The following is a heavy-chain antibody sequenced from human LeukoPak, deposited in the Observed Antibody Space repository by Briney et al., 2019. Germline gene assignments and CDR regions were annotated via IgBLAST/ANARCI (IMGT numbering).Heavy chain of an antibody. Sequence: SETLSLTCTVSGGSISSSSYYWGWIRQPPGKGLEWIGSIYYSGSTYYNPSLKSRVTISVDTSKNQFSLKLSSVTAADTAVYYCARQGYSSLVGGADIWGQGTMVTVSS. CDR2: IYYSGST. D-gene: IGHD6-19*01. CDR3: ARQGYSSLVGGADI. CDR1: GGSISSSSYY. J-gene: IGHJ3*02. V-gene: IGHV4-39*01.